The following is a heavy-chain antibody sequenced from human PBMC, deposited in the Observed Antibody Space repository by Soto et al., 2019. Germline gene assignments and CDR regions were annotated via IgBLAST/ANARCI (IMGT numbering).Heavy chain of an antibody. J-gene: IGHJ4*02. CDR3: ARGYYYDSSGYYFDY. CDR1: GGSISSGGYY. CDR2: IYYSGST. Sequence: SETPSLTCTVSGGSISSGGYYWSWIRQHPGKGLEWIGYIYYSGSTYYNPSLKSRVTISVDTSKNQFSLKLSSVTAADTAVYYCARGYYYDSSGYYFDYWGQGTLVTVSS. D-gene: IGHD3-22*01. V-gene: IGHV4-31*03.